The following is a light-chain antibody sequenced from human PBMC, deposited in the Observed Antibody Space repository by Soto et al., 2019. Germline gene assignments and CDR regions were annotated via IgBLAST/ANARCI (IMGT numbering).Light chain of an antibody. CDR3: QSYDNILSAVV. CDR2: SNT. V-gene: IGLV1-40*01. J-gene: IGLJ2*01. Sequence: QSVLTQPPSVSGAQGQRVTISCTGSSSSVGAGYDVHWYQHLPGTAPKLLIFSNTNRPSGVPDRFSGSKSGTSVSLAIAGLQAEDEGDYYCQSYDNILSAVVFGGGTKLTVL. CDR1: SSSVGAGYD.